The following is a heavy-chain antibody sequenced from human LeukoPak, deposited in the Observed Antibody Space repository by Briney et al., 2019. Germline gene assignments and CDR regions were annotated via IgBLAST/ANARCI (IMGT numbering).Heavy chain of an antibody. J-gene: IGHJ4*02. Sequence: SETLSLTCTVSGGSVGNAVYCWSWIRQPPGKGLEWIGYIYASETSYYNPSLDGRVSMSVDTSKNQLSLELRSVTAADTAVYYCARGLYSNYVWGFWGQGTLVTVSS. D-gene: IGHD3-16*01. CDR2: IYASETS. CDR3: ARGLYSNYVWGF. V-gene: IGHV4-30-4*08. CDR1: GGSVGNAVYC.